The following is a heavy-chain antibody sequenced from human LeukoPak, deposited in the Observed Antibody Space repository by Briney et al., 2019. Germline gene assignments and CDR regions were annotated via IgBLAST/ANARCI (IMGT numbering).Heavy chain of an antibody. V-gene: IGHV3-30*02. D-gene: IGHD4-23*01. CDR1: GFTFSGYD. CDR3: ANGPLHGGFDI. CDR2: DGSNK. J-gene: IGHJ3*02. Sequence: GGSLRLSCAASGFTFSGYDIHWVRQAPGKGPEWLAQDGSNKFYADSVRGRFTSSRDISKNTVYLQMNSLRAEDAAVYYCANGPLHGGFDIWGQGTMVTVSS.